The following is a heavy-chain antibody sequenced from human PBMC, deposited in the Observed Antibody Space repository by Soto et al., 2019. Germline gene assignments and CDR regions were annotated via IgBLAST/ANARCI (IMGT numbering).Heavy chain of an antibody. CDR2: ISSGAGII. V-gene: IGHV3-48*01. CDR1: GFTFSDYI. CDR3: ARDRRGQQLDFDY. Sequence: EVQLVESGGDLVQPGGPLRLSCAASGFTFSDYIINWVRQAPGKGLEWISYISSGAGIIYYADSVKGRFTISRDNAKNTLYLQMNTLRAEDTAVYYCARDRRGQQLDFDYWGQGTLVTVSS. D-gene: IGHD6-13*01. J-gene: IGHJ4*02.